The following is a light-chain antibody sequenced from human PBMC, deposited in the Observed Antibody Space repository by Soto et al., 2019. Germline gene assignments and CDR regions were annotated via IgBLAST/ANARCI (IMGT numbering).Light chain of an antibody. V-gene: IGKV3-11*02. Sequence: EIVLTQSPATLSLSPGERATLSCRASQSVSSYLAWYQQKPGQAPRLLIYDASNRAPGIPARFSGSGSGRAFTLTIRSLEPEDVAVSYCQPRRNRPPRTFGGGTKVEIK. J-gene: IGKJ4*01. CDR2: DAS. CDR3: QPRRNRPPRT. CDR1: QSVSSY.